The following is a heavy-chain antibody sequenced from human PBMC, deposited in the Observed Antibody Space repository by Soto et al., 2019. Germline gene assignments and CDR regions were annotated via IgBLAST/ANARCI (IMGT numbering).Heavy chain of an antibody. CDR3: AREQWLGVDY. D-gene: IGHD6-19*01. Sequence: QVQLVQSGAEEKKPGASVKVSCKASGYTFTKYAMHWVRQAPGQSLEWMGWINAGIGNTKYSQKFQGRVTITRDTSASTAYIELSSLRSEDTAVYYCAREQWLGVDYWGQGTLVTVSS. CDR2: INAGIGNT. V-gene: IGHV1-3*05. CDR1: GYTFTKYA. J-gene: IGHJ4*02.